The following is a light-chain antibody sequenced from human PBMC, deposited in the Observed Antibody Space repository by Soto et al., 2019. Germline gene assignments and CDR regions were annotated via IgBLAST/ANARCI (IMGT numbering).Light chain of an antibody. Sequence: DIQMTQSPSSVSASVGDRVTITCRASQAITRSLAWYQQKPGEAPKLLIYAASILQSGVPSRFSGSGSGTDFTLTITRLQPEDIATYYCHQTFANPWTFAHGTKVEIK. CDR3: HQTFANPWT. CDR2: AAS. J-gene: IGKJ1*01. CDR1: QAITRS. V-gene: IGKV1-12*01.